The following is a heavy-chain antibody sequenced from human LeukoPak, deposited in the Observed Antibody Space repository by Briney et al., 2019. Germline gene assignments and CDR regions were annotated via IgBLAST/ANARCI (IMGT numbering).Heavy chain of an antibody. Sequence: GGSLRLSCAASGFTFSTYSMTWVRQTPGKGLEWVSSISSASSFIYYGDSVKGRFTISRDNAKNSLYLQMNSLRAEDTAVYYCATDLRYCSSNTCNDYWGQGTRVTVSS. CDR3: ATDLRYCSSNTCNDY. V-gene: IGHV3-21*01. CDR2: ISSASSFI. D-gene: IGHD2-2*01. CDR1: GFTFSTYS. J-gene: IGHJ4*02.